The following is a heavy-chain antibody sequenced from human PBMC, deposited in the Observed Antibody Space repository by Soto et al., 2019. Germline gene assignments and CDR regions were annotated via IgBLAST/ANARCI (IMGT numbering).Heavy chain of an antibody. CDR2: INHLETT. V-gene: IGHV4-30-2*01. CDR3: ARGGGFDSFDY. J-gene: IGHJ4*02. D-gene: IGHD3-10*01. CDR1: GASITYGAYS. Sequence: QLQLHMSGSGLVKPSQTLSLTCTVSGASITYGAYSWSWIRQTPGKGLEWIGYINHLETTFYNPSFESRLALSIDRTKNRFSLSLKSMSAADRAVYFCARGGGFDSFDYWGQGILVTVSS.